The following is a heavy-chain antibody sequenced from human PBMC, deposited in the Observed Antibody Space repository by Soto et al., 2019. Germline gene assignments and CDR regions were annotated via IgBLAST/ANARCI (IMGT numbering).Heavy chain of an antibody. CDR3: AKDQDYYDSSGYSDY. D-gene: IGHD3-22*01. V-gene: IGHV4-38-2*02. CDR2: IYHSGST. Sequence: PSETLSLTCAVSGYSISSGYYWGWIRQPPGKGLEWIGSIYHSGSTYYNPSLKSRVTISVDTSKNQFSLKLSSVTAADTAVYYCAKDQDYYDSSGYSDYWGQGTLVTVSS. CDR1: GYSISSGYY. J-gene: IGHJ4*02.